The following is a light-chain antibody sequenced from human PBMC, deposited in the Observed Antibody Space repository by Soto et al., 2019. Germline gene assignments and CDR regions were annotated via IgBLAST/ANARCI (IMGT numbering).Light chain of an antibody. CDR3: QQYGSSPWT. J-gene: IGKJ1*01. V-gene: IGKV3-20*01. CDR1: QSVSSN. Sequence: EIVLTQSAGTLSLSPGERATLSCGASQSVSSNLAWYQQKPGQAPRLLIYGASTRATGIPARFSGSGYGTEFNLTISRLETEDFAVYYCQQYGSSPWTFGQGTKVDIK. CDR2: GAS.